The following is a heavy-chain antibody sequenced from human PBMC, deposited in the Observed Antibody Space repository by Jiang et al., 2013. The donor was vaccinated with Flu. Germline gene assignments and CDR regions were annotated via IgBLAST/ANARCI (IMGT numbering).Heavy chain of an antibody. CDR1: GDSVSRNTAA. CDR3: ASAVRGTTGSFAY. V-gene: IGHV6-1*01. Sequence: QTLSLTCGISGDSVSRNTAAWNWVRQSPSRGLEWLGRTYYRSKWYNDYAVSVKSRITINPDTSKNQFSLQLNSVTPEDTAVYYCASAVRGTTGSFAYWGQGSLVTISS. J-gene: IGHJ4*02. CDR2: TYYRSKWYN. D-gene: IGHD1-7*01.